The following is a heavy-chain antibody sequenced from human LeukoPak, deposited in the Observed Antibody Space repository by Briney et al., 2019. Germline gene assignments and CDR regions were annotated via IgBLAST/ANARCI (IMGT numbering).Heavy chain of an antibody. CDR2: INHSGST. D-gene: IGHD1-1*01. Sequence: GSLRLSCAASGFTFSSYAMSWIRQPPGKGLEWIGEINHSGSTNYNPSLKSRVTISVDTSKNQFSLKLSSVTAADTAVYYCARGISPLPTPHYNDYWGQGTLVTVSS. V-gene: IGHV4-34*01. J-gene: IGHJ4*02. CDR3: ARGISPLPTPHYNDY. CDR1: GFTFSSYA.